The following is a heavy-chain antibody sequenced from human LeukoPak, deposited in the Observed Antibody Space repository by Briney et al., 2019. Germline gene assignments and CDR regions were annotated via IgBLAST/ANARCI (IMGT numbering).Heavy chain of an antibody. V-gene: IGHV3-53*01. J-gene: IGHJ6*03. Sequence: GGTLRLSCAASVFTVSSYYLSGVRQAPGKGLEWVSVSYSGGSTNYADSVKGRFTISRDNAKNTLYLQMNSLRVEDTAVYYCARGPIVVGTYYYMDVWGKGTTVTVSS. D-gene: IGHD2-2*01. CDR2: SYSGGST. CDR1: VFTVSSYY. CDR3: ARGPIVVGTYYYMDV.